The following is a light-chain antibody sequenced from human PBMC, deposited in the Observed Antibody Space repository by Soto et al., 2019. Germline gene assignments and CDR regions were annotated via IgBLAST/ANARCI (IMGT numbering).Light chain of an antibody. V-gene: IGLV2-14*01. CDR1: SSDIGGFYY. CDR3: GSYSSSSTFYV. Sequence: LTQPASVSGSPGQSITISCTGTSSDIGGFYYVSWYQHHPGKDPKLMIYQVSNRPSGVSNRFSGSKSGNTASLTISGLQAEDEADYFCGSYSSSSTFYVFGAGTKVTVL. CDR2: QVS. J-gene: IGLJ1*01.